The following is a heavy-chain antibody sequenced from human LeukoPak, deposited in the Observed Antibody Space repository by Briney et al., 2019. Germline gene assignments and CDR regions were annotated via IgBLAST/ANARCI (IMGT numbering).Heavy chain of an antibody. Sequence: TSETLSLTCTVSGGSISSYYWSWIRQPPGKGLEWIGYIYYSGSTNYNPSLKSRVTISVDTSKNQFSLKLSSVTAADTAVYYCARDADLLRLFDYWGQGTLVTVSS. CDR1: GGSISSYY. CDR2: IYYSGST. CDR3: ARDADLLRLFDY. J-gene: IGHJ4*02. D-gene: IGHD3-3*01. V-gene: IGHV4-59*01.